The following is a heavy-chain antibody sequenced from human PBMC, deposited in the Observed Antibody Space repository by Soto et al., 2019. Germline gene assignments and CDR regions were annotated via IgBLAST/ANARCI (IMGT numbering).Heavy chain of an antibody. CDR2: IWYDGSNK. Sequence: GGSLRLSCAASGFTFSSYGMHWVRQAPGKGLEWVAVIWYDGSNKYYADSVKGRFTISRDNSKNTLYLQMNSLRAEDTAVYYCARAVLKSVLRFLEWLFSWFDPWGQGTLVTVSS. CDR1: GFTFSSYG. V-gene: IGHV3-33*01. CDR3: ARAVLKSVLRFLEWLFSWFDP. J-gene: IGHJ5*02. D-gene: IGHD3-3*01.